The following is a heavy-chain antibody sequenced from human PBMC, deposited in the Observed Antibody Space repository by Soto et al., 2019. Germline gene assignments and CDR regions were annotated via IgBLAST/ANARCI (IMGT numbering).Heavy chain of an antibody. V-gene: IGHV2-5*01. CDR2: IYWSGDE. CDR1: GFSLSTSGVG. D-gene: IGHD6-6*01. CDR3: ARGVATRPVFAFDI. J-gene: IGHJ3*02. Sequence: SGPTLVNPTQTLTLTCSFSGFSLSTSGVGVGWIRQPPGKALEWLALIYWSGDEHYRPSLKTRLTITKDTSKNQVVLTMTNMDPVDTATYYCARGVATRPVFAFDIWGQGKMVTVSS.